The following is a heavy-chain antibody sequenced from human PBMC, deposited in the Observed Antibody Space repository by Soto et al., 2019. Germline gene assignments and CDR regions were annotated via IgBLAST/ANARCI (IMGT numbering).Heavy chain of an antibody. J-gene: IGHJ6*03. CDR1: GFTFSSYA. D-gene: IGHD6-13*01. V-gene: IGHV3-30-3*01. Sequence: GGSLRLSCAASGFTFSSYAMHWVRQAPGKGLEWVAVISYDGSNKYYADSVKGRFTISRDNSKNTLYLQMNSLRAEDTAVYYCARGLAAAGTYYYMDVWGKGTTVTVSS. CDR2: ISYDGSNK. CDR3: ARGLAAAGTYYYMDV.